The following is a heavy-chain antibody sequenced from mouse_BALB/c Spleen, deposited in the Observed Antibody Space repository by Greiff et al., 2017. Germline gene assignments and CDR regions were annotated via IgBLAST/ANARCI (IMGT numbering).Heavy chain of an antibody. D-gene: IGHD2-10*01. CDR1: GYTFTSYW. Sequence: QVQLQQSGAELVKPGASVKLSCKASGYTFTSYWMHWVKQRPGQGLEWIGEIDPSDSYTNYNQKFKGKATLTVDKSSSTAYMQLSSLTSEDSAVYYCARSPYLNAMDYWGQGTSVSVSS. V-gene: IGHV1-69*02. CDR3: ARSPYLNAMDY. J-gene: IGHJ4*01. CDR2: IDPSDSYT.